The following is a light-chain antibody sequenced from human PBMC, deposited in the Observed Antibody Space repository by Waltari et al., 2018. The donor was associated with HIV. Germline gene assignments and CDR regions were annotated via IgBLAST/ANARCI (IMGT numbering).Light chain of an antibody. Sequence: QSVLIQSPSMSGTPGQSITLPCSASNSNIGKNGVYWLPQFPGTAPKGPIYSNNRRPSGVPDRFSGSKSGTSASLAISGLRSEDEADYYCSVWDDSLSVQVFGGGTKLTVL. CDR3: SVWDDSLSVQV. V-gene: IGLV1-47*01. CDR2: SNN. CDR1: NSNIGKNG. J-gene: IGLJ3*02.